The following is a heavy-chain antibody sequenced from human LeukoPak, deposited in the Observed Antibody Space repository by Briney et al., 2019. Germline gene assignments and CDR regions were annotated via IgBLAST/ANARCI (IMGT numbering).Heavy chain of an antibody. Sequence: GGSLRLSCAAFGFTVSVNYMSWVRQAPGKGLECVSVIYSGGNTYYADSVKGRFTISRDNAKNSLYLQMNSLRAEDTAVYYCARDPLSSSSFDLWGQGTLVTVSS. D-gene: IGHD6-13*01. CDR3: ARDPLSSSSFDL. CDR1: GFTVSVNY. V-gene: IGHV3-66*01. J-gene: IGHJ4*02. CDR2: IYSGGNT.